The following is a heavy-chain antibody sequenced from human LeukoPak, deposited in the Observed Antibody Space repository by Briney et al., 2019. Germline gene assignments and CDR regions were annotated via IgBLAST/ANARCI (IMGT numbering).Heavy chain of an antibody. V-gene: IGHV3-53*01. Sequence: SGGSLRLSCAASGFTVSSNYMSWVRQAPGKGLEWVSVIYSGGSTYYADSVKGRFTISRDNSKSTLYLQMNSLRAEDTAVYYCARGFHGDHSKELLIYFDYWGQGTLVTVSS. J-gene: IGHJ4*02. CDR2: IYSGGST. D-gene: IGHD1-7*01. CDR3: ARGFHGDHSKELLIYFDY. CDR1: GFTVSSNY.